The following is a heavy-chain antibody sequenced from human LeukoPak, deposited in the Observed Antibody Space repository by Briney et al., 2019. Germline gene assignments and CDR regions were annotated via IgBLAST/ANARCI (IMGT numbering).Heavy chain of an antibody. D-gene: IGHD3-10*01. J-gene: IGHJ4*02. CDR1: GGFISSYY. CDR3: ARGPYYYGSGRPLDY. V-gene: IGHV4-59*01. CDR2: IYYSGST. Sequence: SETLSLTCTVSGGFISSYYWSWIRQPPGKGLEWIGYIYYSGSTNYNPSLKSRVTISVDTSKNQFSLKLSSVTAADTAVYYCARGPYYYGSGRPLDYWGQGTLVTVSS.